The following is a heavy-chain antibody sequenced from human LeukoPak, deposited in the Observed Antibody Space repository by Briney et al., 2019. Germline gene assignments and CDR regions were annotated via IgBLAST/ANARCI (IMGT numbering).Heavy chain of an antibody. D-gene: IGHD3-10*01. CDR2: FYYSGST. CDR3: ARFYYGSGSYVSNFDY. J-gene: IGHJ4*02. V-gene: IGHV4-39*01. Sequence: ETLSLTCTVSGGSVTTGYYYWGWIRQPTGKALEWIGSFYYSGSTYYNPSLQSRVTISVDTSKTQFSLRLNSVTAADTAVYYCARFYYGSGSYVSNFDYWGQGTLVTVSS. CDR1: GGSVTTGYYY.